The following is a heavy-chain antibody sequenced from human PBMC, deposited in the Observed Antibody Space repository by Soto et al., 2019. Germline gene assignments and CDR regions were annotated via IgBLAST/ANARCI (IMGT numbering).Heavy chain of an antibody. J-gene: IGHJ3*01. CDR3: ARDHGVAAADAFGDAFDV. D-gene: IGHD6-13*01. CDR1: GERVSSNSAA. CDR2: TYYRSFRSKWSN. V-gene: IGHV6-1*01. Sequence: PSQTLSLTGDSSGERVSSNSAAWNWIRPSPSRGLEWLGRTYYRSFRSKWSNDYAVSVKSRITINPDTSKNQFSLHLNSITPEDTAVYYCARDHGVAAADAFGDAFDVWGQGTMVTVSS.